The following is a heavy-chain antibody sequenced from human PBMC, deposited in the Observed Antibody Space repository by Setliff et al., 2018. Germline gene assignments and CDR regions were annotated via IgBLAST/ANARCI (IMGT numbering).Heavy chain of an antibody. J-gene: IGHJ3*02. D-gene: IGHD3-3*01. CDR1: GYTLSKYY. Sequence: ASVKVSCKASGYTLSKYYMHWVRQAPGQGLEWMGIIDPSGGLTRYAQKFQGRVTMTSDTSTNTVYLEVSSLRSEDTAVYFCARDRFYNSWSGTSITAPHDAFDIWGQGTMVTVSS. V-gene: IGHV1-46*03. CDR3: ARDRFYNSWSGTSITAPHDAFDI. CDR2: IDPSGGLT.